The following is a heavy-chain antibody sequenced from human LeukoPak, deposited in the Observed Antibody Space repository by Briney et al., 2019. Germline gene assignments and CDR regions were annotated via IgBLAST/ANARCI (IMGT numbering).Heavy chain of an antibody. Sequence: GGSLRLSCAASGFTFSNYGMHWIRQAPGKGLEWVAVISYDGSNKYYADSVKGRFTISRDNSKNTLYLQMNSLRAEDTAVYYCAPLAATTDYWGQGTLVTVSS. CDR3: APLAATTDY. D-gene: IGHD5-12*01. CDR2: ISYDGSNK. J-gene: IGHJ4*02. CDR1: GFTFSNYG. V-gene: IGHV3-30*03.